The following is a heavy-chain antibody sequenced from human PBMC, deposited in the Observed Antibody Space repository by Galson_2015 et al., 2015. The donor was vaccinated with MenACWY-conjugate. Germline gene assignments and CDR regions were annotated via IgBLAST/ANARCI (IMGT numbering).Heavy chain of an antibody. Sequence: SLRLACEVSGVTFRQYAMSWVRQAPGAGLEWVAIISDSGAATHYIDSVKGRFTISRDNSKNALYLQMSRLRAEDTALYYCAKDVYMDVWGKGTTVSVSS. V-gene: IGHV3-23*01. J-gene: IGHJ6*03. CDR3: AKDVYMDV. CDR2: ISDSGAAT. CDR1: GVTFRQYA.